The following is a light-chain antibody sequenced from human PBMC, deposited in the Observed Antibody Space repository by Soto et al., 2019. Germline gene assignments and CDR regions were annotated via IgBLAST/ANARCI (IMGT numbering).Light chain of an antibody. V-gene: IGKV3-20*01. CDR3: QRYGITQLT. CDR1: QSVSSSY. Sequence: EIVLTQSPGTLSLSPGERATLSCRASQSVSSSYLAWYQQKPGQAPRLLIYGASSRATGIPDRFSGSGSGTDFTLTISRLEPVDSGVYYCQRYGITQLTFGGGTKVEIK. CDR2: GAS. J-gene: IGKJ4*01.